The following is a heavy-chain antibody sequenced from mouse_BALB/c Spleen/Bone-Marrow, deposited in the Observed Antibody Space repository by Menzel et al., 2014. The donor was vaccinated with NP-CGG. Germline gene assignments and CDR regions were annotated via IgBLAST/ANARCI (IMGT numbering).Heavy chain of an antibody. Sequence: EVQLQQSGGGLVKPGGSLKLSCAASGFTFSDYYMSWIRQTPEKRLEWVASISDGGTYSYYPDSVKGRFTVSRDNAKNILYLQMSVLESEDTAMYYCARHGDYKYGCFAYWGQGTLVTVSA. CDR1: GFTFSDYY. CDR2: ISDGGTYS. D-gene: IGHD2-14*01. CDR3: ARHGDYKYGCFAY. V-gene: IGHV5-4*02. J-gene: IGHJ3*01.